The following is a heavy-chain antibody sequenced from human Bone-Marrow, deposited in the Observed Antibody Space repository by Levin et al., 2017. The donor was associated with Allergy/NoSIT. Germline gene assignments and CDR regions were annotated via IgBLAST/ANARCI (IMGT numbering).Heavy chain of an antibody. CDR2: IFYTGNT. Sequence: ASETLSLTCTVSGGSIISDYWSWIRQPPGKGLEWIGYIFYTGNTEYNPSLKSRVTISVDTSKNQFSLRMTSVTAADTAIYYCARAPRFFNWFDPWGQGTLVTVTS. J-gene: IGHJ5*02. CDR1: GGSIISDY. CDR3: ARAPRFFNWFDP. V-gene: IGHV4-59*01. D-gene: IGHD3-3*01.